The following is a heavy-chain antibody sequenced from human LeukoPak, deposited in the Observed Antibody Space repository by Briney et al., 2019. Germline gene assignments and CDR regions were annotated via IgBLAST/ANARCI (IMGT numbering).Heavy chain of an antibody. CDR3: ASISSSWSYYYYGMDV. D-gene: IGHD6-13*01. Sequence: PSETLSLTCAVYGGSFSGYYWSWIRQSPGKGLEWIGEINHSGSTNYNPSLKSRVTISVDTSKNHFSLKLSSVTAADTAVYYCASISSSWSYYYYGMDVWGQGTTVTVSS. V-gene: IGHV4-34*01. CDR2: INHSGST. CDR1: GGSFSGYY. J-gene: IGHJ6*02.